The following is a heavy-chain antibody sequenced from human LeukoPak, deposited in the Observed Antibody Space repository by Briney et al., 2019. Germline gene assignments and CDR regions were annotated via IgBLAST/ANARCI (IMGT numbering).Heavy chain of an antibody. CDR2: ISGSGGST. CDR3: AKDSIVGATLFDY. Sequence: GGSLRLSCAASGFTFSSYAMSWVRQAPGKGLEWVSAISGSGGSTYYADSVKGRFTISRDNSKNTLHRQMNSLSAEDTAVYYCAKDSIVGATLFDYWGQGTLVTVSS. V-gene: IGHV3-23*01. CDR1: GFTFSSYA. D-gene: IGHD1-26*01. J-gene: IGHJ4*02.